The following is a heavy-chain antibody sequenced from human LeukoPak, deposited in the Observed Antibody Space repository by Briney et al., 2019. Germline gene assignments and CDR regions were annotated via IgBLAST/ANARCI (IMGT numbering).Heavy chain of an antibody. CDR2: INPNSGGT. V-gene: IGHV1-2*02. CDR1: AYTFTGYY. Sequence: ASVKVSCKAYAYTFTGYYVHWVRQAPGQGLEWMGWINPNSGGTNYAQKFQGRVTMTRDTSISTAYMELSRLRSDDTAVYYCARGPQITMIPRIEGGNDYWGQGTLVTVSS. D-gene: IGHD3-22*01. J-gene: IGHJ4*02. CDR3: ARGPQITMIPRIEGGNDY.